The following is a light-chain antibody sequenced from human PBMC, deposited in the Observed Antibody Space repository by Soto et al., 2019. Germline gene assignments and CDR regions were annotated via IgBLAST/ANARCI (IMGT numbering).Light chain of an antibody. V-gene: IGKV1-27*01. CDR1: QSIAPY. CDR2: DTS. Sequence: DVQMTQSPSSLSAFVGDRVTITCRASQSIAPYLAWFQQKPGKVPKLLIYDTSTLQSGVPSRFSGSGSGTDFTLTINSLQPEDVGTYYCQKYNSAPLTFGGGTKVEIK. CDR3: QKYNSAPLT. J-gene: IGKJ4*01.